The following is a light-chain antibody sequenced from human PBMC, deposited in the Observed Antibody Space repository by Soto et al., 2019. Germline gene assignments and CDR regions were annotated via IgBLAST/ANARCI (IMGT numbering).Light chain of an antibody. J-gene: IGKJ1*01. CDR2: WAS. CDR3: QQYHSTPPQWT. Sequence: DIVLTQSPDSLALSLCGRLSINCKCSKSVLYRSNNENYLAWYQHKPGQPPKVLISWASIRESGVPDRFSGSGSGTNFTLTISSLQAEDVAVYYCQQYHSTPPQWTFGQGTKVDIK. CDR1: KSVLYRSNNENY. V-gene: IGKV4-1*01.